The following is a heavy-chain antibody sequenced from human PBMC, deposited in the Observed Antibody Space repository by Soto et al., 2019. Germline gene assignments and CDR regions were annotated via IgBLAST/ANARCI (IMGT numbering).Heavy chain of an antibody. CDR1: GSTFSSYT. J-gene: IGHJ3*02. D-gene: IGHD5-12*01. Sequence: SLQVSCQPSGSTFSSYTISWVRQAPGQGHEWMGRIIPILGIANYAQKFQGRVTITADKSTSTAYMELSSLRSEDTAVYYCARNSGYDLDAFDIWGQGTMVTVSS. V-gene: IGHV1-69*02. CDR2: IIPILGIA. CDR3: ARNSGYDLDAFDI.